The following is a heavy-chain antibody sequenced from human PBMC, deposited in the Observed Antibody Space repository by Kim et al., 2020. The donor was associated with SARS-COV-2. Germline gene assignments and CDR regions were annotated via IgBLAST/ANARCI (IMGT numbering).Heavy chain of an antibody. V-gene: IGHV3-23*01. Sequence: GGSLRLSCAASGFTFSSYAMTWVRLVPGKGLEWVSTISASGTNTYYGDSVEGRFTISRDNSNDTVYLQMNSLRVEDTATYYCAKDRLRILGWSPGPLHYYGMDVWGHGTTVTVSS. CDR2: ISASGTNT. D-gene: IGHD3-3*01. CDR3: AKDRLRILGWSPGPLHYYGMDV. CDR1: GFTFSSYA. J-gene: IGHJ6*02.